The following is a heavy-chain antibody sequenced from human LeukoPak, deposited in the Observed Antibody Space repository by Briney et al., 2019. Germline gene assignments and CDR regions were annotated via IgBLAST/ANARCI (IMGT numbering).Heavy chain of an antibody. CDR1: GGSISSYY. CDR2: IYYSGST. V-gene: IGHV4-59*01. D-gene: IGHD3-10*01. J-gene: IGHJ3*02. Sequence: PSETLSLTCTVSGGSISSYYWSWIRQPPGKGLEWIGYIYYSGSTNYNPSLKSRVTISVDTSKNQFSLKLSSVTAADTAVYYCARGATMVRGVRGRPDAFDIWGQGTMVTVSS. CDR3: ARGATMVRGVRGRPDAFDI.